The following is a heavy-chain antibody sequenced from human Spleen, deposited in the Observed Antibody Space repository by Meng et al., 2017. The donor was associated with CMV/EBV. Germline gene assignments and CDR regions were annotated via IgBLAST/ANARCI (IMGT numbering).Heavy chain of an antibody. CDR1: GYTFTSYF. V-gene: IGHV1-46*01. J-gene: IGHJ4*02. D-gene: IGHD3-3*01. CDR3: ASAYDFSWKVPDY. Sequence: ASVKVSCKASGYTFTSYFMFWVRQAPGQGLEWMTIISSSGGGATHAPKFQDRVTMTRDTSTSTVYMELSSLRSEDTAVYYCASAYDFSWKVPDYWGQGTLVTVSS. CDR2: ISSSGGGA.